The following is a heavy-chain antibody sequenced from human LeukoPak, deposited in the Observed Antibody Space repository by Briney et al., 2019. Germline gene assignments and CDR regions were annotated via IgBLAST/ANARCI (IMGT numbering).Heavy chain of an antibody. CDR2: ISTYNGNT. CDR1: GYTFNSYD. J-gene: IGHJ4*02. CDR3: ARVLRYDFWSAYYFDY. V-gene: IGHV1-18*01. Sequence: ASVKVSCKASGYTFNSYDISWVRQAPGQGLEWMAWISTYNGNTNYALKVQGRATMTTDTSTSTAYMELRSLRSDDTAVYYCARVLRYDFWSAYYFDYWGQGTLVTVSA. D-gene: IGHD3-3*01.